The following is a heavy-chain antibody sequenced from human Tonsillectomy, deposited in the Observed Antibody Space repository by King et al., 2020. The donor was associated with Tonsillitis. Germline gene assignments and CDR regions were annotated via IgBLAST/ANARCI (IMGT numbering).Heavy chain of an antibody. Sequence: PLQESGPGLVKPSQTLSLTCTVSGDSISSGGYYWSWIRQPAGKGLEWIGRIYASGSTYYNPSFQSRVAMSVDTSQNQFSLKVNSVTAADTAVYYCARARSSWREYYYYFFYMDVWGKGTTVTVSS. D-gene: IGHD2-2*01. CDR1: GDSISSGGYY. J-gene: IGHJ6*03. CDR2: IYASGST. CDR3: ARARSSWREYYYYFFYMDV. V-gene: IGHV4-61*02.